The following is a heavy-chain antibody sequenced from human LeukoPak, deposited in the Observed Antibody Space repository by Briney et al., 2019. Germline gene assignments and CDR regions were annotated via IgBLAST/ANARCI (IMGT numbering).Heavy chain of an antibody. CDR1: GFSFNDYG. V-gene: IGHV3-9*01. J-gene: IGHJ6*02. CDR2: ISWNSGSI. Sequence: GGSLRLSCVGSGFSFNDYGMHWVRQAPGKGLEWVSGISWNSGSIGYADSVKGRFTISRDNARNSLFLQMNSLRAEDTALYYCAKDMGSGAIFYYGMDVWGQGTTVTVSS. CDR3: AKDMGSGAIFYYGMDV. D-gene: IGHD2-21*01.